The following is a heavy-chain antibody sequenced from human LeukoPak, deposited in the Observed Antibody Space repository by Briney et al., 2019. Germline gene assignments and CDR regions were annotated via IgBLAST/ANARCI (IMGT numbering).Heavy chain of an antibody. J-gene: IGHJ4*02. Sequence: GGSLRLSCAASGFTFSSYGMHWVRQAPGKGLEWVAVTWYDGRNNYYAASVKGRFTISRDNSKNTLYLQMNSLRAEDTAVYYCAREPNYYDSSGYFDYWGQGTLVTVSS. CDR2: TWYDGRNN. D-gene: IGHD3-22*01. CDR3: AREPNYYDSSGYFDY. CDR1: GFTFSSYG. V-gene: IGHV3-33*01.